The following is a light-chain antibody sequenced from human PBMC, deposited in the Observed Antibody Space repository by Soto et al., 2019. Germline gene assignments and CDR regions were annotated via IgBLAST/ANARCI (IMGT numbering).Light chain of an antibody. V-gene: IGKV1D-16*01. CDR3: QHYDRYSGT. CDR1: QGISSW. CDR2: ATS. J-gene: IGKJ1*01. Sequence: DIQMTQSPSTLSASVGDRVTITCRASQGISSWLAWYQQKPGKAPNLLIYATSSLHSGVPSRFSGSGSGTDFTLTISSLQPDDFATYYCQHYDRYSGTFGQGTKVDIK.